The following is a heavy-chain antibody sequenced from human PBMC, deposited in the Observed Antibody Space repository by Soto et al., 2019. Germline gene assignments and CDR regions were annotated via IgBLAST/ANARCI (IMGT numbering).Heavy chain of an antibody. CDR2: INHSGST. V-gene: IGHV4-34*01. Sequence: SETLSLTCAVYGGSFSDYYCSWIRQPPGKGLEWIGEINHSGSTNYNPSLKSRVTISVDTSKNQFSLKLTSVTAADTAVYYCARSIAARGVEDFWGQGTLVTVSS. CDR3: ARSIAARGVEDF. CDR1: GGSFSDYY. D-gene: IGHD6-6*01. J-gene: IGHJ4*02.